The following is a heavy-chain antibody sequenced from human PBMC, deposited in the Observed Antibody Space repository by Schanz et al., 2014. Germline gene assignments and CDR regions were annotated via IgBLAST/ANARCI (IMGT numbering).Heavy chain of an antibody. CDR3: ARFLARYQYYGVDV. CDR1: GFTFSDYY. J-gene: IGHJ6*02. CDR2: IWHDGSGK. D-gene: IGHD3-3*01. Sequence: VQLVESGGGLVRPGGSLRLSCATSGFTFSDYYMSWIRQAPGKGLGWVAVIWHDGSGKYYADSVKGRFTISRDNAKNSLYLQINSLRVEDTAVYYCARFLARYQYYGVDVWGQGTTVIVSS. V-gene: IGHV3-33*03.